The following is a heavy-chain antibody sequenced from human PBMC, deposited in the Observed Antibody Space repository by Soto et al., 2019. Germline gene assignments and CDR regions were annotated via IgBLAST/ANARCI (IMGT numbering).Heavy chain of an antibody. CDR1: GGSISSYY. D-gene: IGHD3-10*01. V-gene: IGHV4-59*12. CDR3: GRGGPLWGGGPV. Sequence: SETLSLTCTVSGGSISSYYGSWIRQPPGKGLEWIGYIYYSGSTNYNPSFQGHVTFSTDMSINTAYLQWNSLKASDTAMSYCGRGGPLWGGGPVWAQGTLVTVSS. CDR2: IYYSGST. J-gene: IGHJ4*02.